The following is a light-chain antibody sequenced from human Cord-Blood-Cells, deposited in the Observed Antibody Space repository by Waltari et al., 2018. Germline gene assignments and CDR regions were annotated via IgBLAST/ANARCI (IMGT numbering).Light chain of an antibody. CDR3: SSYTSSSTNYV. V-gene: IGLV2-14*01. J-gene: IGLJ1*01. Sequence: QSALTQPASVSGSPGQSITISCTGTSSDVGGYNYVSWYQQHPGKVPKLMIYDVSNRPSGVSNRFSGSKSGNTASLTISGLQAEDEADYYCSSYTSSSTNYVFGTGTKVTVL. CDR1: SSDVGGYNY. CDR2: DVS.